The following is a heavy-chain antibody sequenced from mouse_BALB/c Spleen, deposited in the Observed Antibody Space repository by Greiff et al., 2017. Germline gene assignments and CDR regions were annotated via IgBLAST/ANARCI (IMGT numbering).Heavy chain of an antibody. D-gene: IGHD1-2*01. CDR2: INPGSGGT. Sequence: QVQLKQSGAELVRPGTSVKVSCKASGYAFTNYLIEWVKQRPGQGLEWIGVINPGSGGTNYNEKFKGKATLTADKSSSTAYMQLSSLTSDGSAVYFCARGEALLRPQAWFAYWGQGTLVTVSA. CDR3: ARGEALLRPQAWFAY. J-gene: IGHJ3*01. CDR1: GYAFTNYL. V-gene: IGHV1-54*01.